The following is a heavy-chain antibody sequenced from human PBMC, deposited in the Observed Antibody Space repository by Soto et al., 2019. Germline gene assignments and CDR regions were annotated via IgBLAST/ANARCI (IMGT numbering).Heavy chain of an antibody. CDR2: INPATGAA. D-gene: IGHD3-3*01. Sequence: QLHLVQSGAVVKKPGASVTVSCSASGYPVTAYYMHWVRQAPGRGLEWMGGINPATGAAKYTQTFPGRVTMTRDTPQSTVFMELVGLTSEDTAVFYCARGGGVGVAGSAAFDMWGQGTLVTVSS. CDR1: GYPVTAYY. V-gene: IGHV1-2*02. J-gene: IGHJ3*02. CDR3: ARGGGVGVAGSAAFDM.